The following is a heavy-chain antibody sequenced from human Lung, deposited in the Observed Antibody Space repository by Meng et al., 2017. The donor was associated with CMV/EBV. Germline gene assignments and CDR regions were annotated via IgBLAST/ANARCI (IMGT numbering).Heavy chain of an antibody. CDR1: GGTISSYY. J-gene: IGHJ6*02. Sequence: SETLSLTCTASGGTISSYYWSWIRQAPGKGLEWIGYIYYSGNTKYNPALKSRVIILVDIFKNQYSLKLSYVTAADTAVYYCARDSYSSSYPYSYYLGMDVWGQGXTVTVSS. D-gene: IGHD6-6*01. CDR2: IYYSGNT. V-gene: IGHV4-59*01. CDR3: ARDSYSSSYPYSYYLGMDV.